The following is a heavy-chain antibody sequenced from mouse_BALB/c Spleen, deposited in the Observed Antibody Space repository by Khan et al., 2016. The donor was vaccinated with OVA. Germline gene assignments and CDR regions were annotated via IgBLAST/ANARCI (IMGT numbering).Heavy chain of an antibody. CDR3: ARNDYGNICAMDY. Sequence: VQLQESGAELVRPGASVKLSCKTSGYIFTSYWIHWVKKRSGQGLEWVAKIYPGNGSIHYNEKFKVKATVTADKSSSTAYLQLSSLTSEDSSVYFSARNDYGNICAMDYWGQGTSVTVSS. D-gene: IGHD1-1*01. CDR2: IYPGNGSI. CDR1: GYIFTSYW. J-gene: IGHJ4*01. V-gene: IGHV1S132*01.